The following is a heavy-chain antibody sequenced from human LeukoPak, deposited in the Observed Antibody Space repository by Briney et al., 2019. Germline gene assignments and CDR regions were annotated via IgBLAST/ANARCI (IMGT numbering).Heavy chain of an antibody. V-gene: IGHV2-70*12. CDR3: AHSRPRVGASRAGFGY. Sequence: SGPALVKPTQTLTLTCTFSGFSLSTSGMCVSWIRQPPGKALEWLARIDWDDDKYYSTSLKTRLTISKDTSKNQVVLTMTNMDPVDTATYYCAHSRPRVGASRAGFGYWGQGTLVTVSS. CDR2: IDWDDDK. D-gene: IGHD1-26*01. CDR1: GFSLSTSGMC. J-gene: IGHJ4*02.